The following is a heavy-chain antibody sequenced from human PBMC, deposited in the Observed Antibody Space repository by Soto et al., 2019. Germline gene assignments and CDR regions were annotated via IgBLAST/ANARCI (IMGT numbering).Heavy chain of an antibody. J-gene: IGHJ4*02. Sequence: GGSLRLSCAASGFTFGSYSMNWVRQAPGKGLEWVASLTSISTFIYYADSVKGRFTISRDNANNSLFLHMHSLRAEDTAVYFCVRDALDYVLEYWGQGTPVTVSS. CDR1: GFTFGSYS. D-gene: IGHD4-17*01. V-gene: IGHV3-21*01. CDR2: LTSISTFI. CDR3: VRDALDYVLEY.